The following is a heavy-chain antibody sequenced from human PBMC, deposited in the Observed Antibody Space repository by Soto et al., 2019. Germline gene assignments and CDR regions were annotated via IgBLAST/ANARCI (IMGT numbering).Heavy chain of an antibody. CDR3: AKNSRPILTGYYDAFDI. V-gene: IGHV3-30*18. CDR2: ISYDGSNK. CDR1: GFTFSSYG. D-gene: IGHD3-9*01. Sequence: GGSLRLSCAASGFTFSSYGMHWVRQAPGKGLEWVAVISYDGSNKYYADSVKGRFTISRDNSKNTLYLQMNSLRAEDTAVYYCAKNSRPILTGYYDAFDIWGQGTMVTVSS. J-gene: IGHJ3*02.